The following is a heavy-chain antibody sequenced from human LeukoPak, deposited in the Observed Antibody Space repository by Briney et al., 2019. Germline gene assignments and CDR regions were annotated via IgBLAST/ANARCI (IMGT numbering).Heavy chain of an antibody. CDR3: ARAREYLAIDY. J-gene: IGHJ4*02. D-gene: IGHD2/OR15-2a*01. V-gene: IGHV3-66*02. CDR2: LYSAGNT. Sequence: PGVSLRLSCAASGFTVSSNYMNWVRQAPGKGLEWVSVLYSAGNTFYADSVKGRFTISRDNSKNTLYLQMNSLSPEDTAVYYCARAREYLAIDYWGQGTLVTVSS. CDR1: GFTVSSNY.